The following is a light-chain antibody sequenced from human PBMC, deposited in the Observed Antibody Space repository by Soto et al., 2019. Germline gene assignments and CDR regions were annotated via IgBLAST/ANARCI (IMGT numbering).Light chain of an antibody. Sequence: DIQMTQSPSTLSASVGDRVTITCRASQSISSWLAWYQQKPGKAPKLLIYAASTLQSGVPSRFSGSGSGTDFTLTISSLQPEDFATYYCQQLNSYPHIAFGQGTRLEIK. J-gene: IGKJ5*01. CDR2: AAS. CDR3: QQLNSYPHIA. V-gene: IGKV1-5*01. CDR1: QSISSW.